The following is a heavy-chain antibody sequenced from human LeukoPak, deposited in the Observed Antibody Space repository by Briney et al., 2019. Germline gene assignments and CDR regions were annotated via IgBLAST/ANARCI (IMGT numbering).Heavy chain of an antibody. CDR3: ARGGWNYVFNY. V-gene: IGHV3-48*03. J-gene: IGHJ4*02. D-gene: IGHD1-7*01. CDR1: GFTFNTYE. CDR2: ITSSGSTI. Sequence: PGGSLRLSCAASGFTFNTYEMNWVRQAPGKGLEWVSYITSSGSTIYYADYVKGRFTISRDNGKNSLYLQMNSLRAEDTAVYYCARGGWNYVFNYWGRGTLVTVSS.